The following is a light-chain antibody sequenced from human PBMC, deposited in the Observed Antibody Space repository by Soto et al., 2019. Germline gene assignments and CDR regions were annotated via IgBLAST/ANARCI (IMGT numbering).Light chain of an antibody. J-gene: IGKJ1*01. CDR2: GAS. CDR1: QSVSSSY. V-gene: IGKV3-20*01. CDR3: QRFGSSPGT. Sequence: EIVLTQSPGTLSLSPGERATLSCRASQSVSSSYLAWYQQKPGQAPRLLIYGASSRATGIPDRFSGSGSGADFTLTISRLGPGDFAVCYCQRFGSSPGTFGLGPKEQVK.